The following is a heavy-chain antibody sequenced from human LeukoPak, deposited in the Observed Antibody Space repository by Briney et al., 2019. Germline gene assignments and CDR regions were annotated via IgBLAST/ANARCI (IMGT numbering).Heavy chain of an antibody. CDR1: GFTFVDYA. CDR2: IRSNPYGGTT. V-gene: IGHV3-49*04. Sequence: GGSLRLSCTASGFTFVDYAMTWVRQAPGKGLEWVGFIRSNPYGGTTEYAASVKGRFTISRDDSKSIAYLQMNSLKTEDTAVKYCTRGLLPRYWGQGTLVTVSS. J-gene: IGHJ4*02. D-gene: IGHD2/OR15-2a*01. CDR3: TRGLLPRY.